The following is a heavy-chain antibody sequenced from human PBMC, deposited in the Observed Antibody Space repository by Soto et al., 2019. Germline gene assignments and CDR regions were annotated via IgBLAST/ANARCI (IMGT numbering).Heavy chain of an antibody. CDR2: IIPIFGTA. CDR1: GGTFSSYA. J-gene: IGHJ4*02. V-gene: IGHV1-69*13. Sequence: SVKVSCKASGGTFSSYAISWVRQAPGQGLEWMGGIIPIFGTANYAQKFQGRVTITADESTSTAYMELSSLRSEDTAVYYCASDLSGYDPSPADYWGQGTLVTVSS. D-gene: IGHD5-12*01. CDR3: ASDLSGYDPSPADY.